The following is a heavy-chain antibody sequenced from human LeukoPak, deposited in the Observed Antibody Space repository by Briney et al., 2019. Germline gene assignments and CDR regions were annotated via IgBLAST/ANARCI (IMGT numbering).Heavy chain of an antibody. D-gene: IGHD6-13*01. V-gene: IGHV5-51*01. J-gene: IGHJ5*02. CDR2: IYPGDSDT. Sequence: GESLKISCKGSRYSFTSYWIVWVRQMPGKGLEWMGIIYPGDSDTRYSPSFQGQVTISADKSISTAYLQWSSLKAWDTAMYYCARHEYSSSRYGSWFHPWGQGTLVTVSS. CDR1: RYSFTSYW. CDR3: ARHEYSSSRYGSWFHP.